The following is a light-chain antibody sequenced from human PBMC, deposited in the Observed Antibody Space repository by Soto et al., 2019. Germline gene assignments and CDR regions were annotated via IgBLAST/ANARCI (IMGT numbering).Light chain of an antibody. CDR2: GAS. CDR1: QSVSSN. Sequence: EIVMTQSPATLSVSPGERATLSCSASQSVSSNLSWYQQKHGQAPRLLIYGASTRATGIPARFSGSGSGTEFTLTISSLQSEDFAVYSCQQYNNWPTTFGQGTKVEIK. CDR3: QQYNNWPTT. V-gene: IGKV3-15*01. J-gene: IGKJ1*01.